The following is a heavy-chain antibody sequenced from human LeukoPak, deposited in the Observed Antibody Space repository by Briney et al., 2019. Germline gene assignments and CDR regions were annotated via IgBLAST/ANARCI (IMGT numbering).Heavy chain of an antibody. CDR3: AGQNYDSTLYFDY. CDR1: GGSFSGYY. V-gene: IGHV4-4*09. J-gene: IGHJ4*02. D-gene: IGHD3-22*01. CDR2: IYTSGST. Sequence: PSETLSLTCAVYGGSFSGYYWSWIRQPPGKGLEWIGYIYTSGSTNYNPSLKSRVTISVDTSKNQFSLKLSSVTAADTAVYYCAGQNYDSTLYFDYWGQGTLVTVSS.